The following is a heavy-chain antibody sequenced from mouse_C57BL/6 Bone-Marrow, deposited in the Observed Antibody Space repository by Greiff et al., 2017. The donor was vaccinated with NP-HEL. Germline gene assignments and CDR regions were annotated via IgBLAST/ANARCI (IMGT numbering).Heavy chain of an antibody. D-gene: IGHD1-1*01. J-gene: IGHJ4*01. V-gene: IGHV1-82*01. CDR1: GYAFSSSW. CDR2: IYPGDGDT. CDR3: ARSTPVVGAMDY. Sequence: QVQLQQSGPELVKPGASVKISCKASGYAFSSSWMNWVKQRPGKGLEWIGRIYPGDGDTKYNGKFKGKAILTADKSYSTAYMQLSSLTSEDSAVDFCARSTPVVGAMDYWGQGTSVTVSS.